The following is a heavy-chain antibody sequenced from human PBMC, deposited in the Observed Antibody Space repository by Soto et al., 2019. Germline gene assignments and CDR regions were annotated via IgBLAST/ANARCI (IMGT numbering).Heavy chain of an antibody. D-gene: IGHD3-9*01. CDR3: ASETRYFDWLAIDY. J-gene: IGHJ4*02. CDR2: ISSSSSYI. Sequence: TGGSLRLSCAASGFTFSSYSMNWVRQAPGKGLEWVSSISSSSSYIYYADSVKGRFTISRDNAKNSLYLQMNSLRAEDTAVYYCASETRYFDWLAIDYWGQGTLVTVSS. CDR1: GFTFSSYS. V-gene: IGHV3-21*01.